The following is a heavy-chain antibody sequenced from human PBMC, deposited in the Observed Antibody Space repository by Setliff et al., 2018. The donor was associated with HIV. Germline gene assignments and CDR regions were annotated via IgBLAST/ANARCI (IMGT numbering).Heavy chain of an antibody. CDR1: GGSFSGYY. V-gene: IGHV4-34*01. Sequence: SETLSLTCGVYGGSFSGYYWNWIRQPPGKGLEWIGEINHSGSTNYNPSLKSRVTMSVDTSKNQFSLRLTSVTAADTAVYYCAREDYYYYGMDVWGQGTTVTVSS. CDR2: INHSGST. CDR3: AREDYYYYGMDV. J-gene: IGHJ6*02.